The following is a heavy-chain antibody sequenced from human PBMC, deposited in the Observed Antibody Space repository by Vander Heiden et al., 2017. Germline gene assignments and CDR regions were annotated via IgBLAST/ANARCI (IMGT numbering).Heavy chain of an antibody. D-gene: IGHD1-26*01. CDR1: GSTSSNAW. CDR3: TTDSSGSYRYYFDY. CDR2: IKSKTDGGTT. V-gene: IGHV3-15*01. Sequence: EVQLVESGGGLVKPGGSLRLSCAASGSTSSNAWMGWVRQAPGKGLEWVGRIKSKTDGGTTDYAAPVKGRFTISRDDSKNTLYLQMNSLKTEDTAVYYCTTDSSGSYRYYFDYWGQGPLVTVSS. J-gene: IGHJ4*02.